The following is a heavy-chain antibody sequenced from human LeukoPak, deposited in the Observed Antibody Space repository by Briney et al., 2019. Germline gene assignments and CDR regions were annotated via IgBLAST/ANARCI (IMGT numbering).Heavy chain of an antibody. CDR1: RYSFTTYW. J-gene: IGHJ3*02. V-gene: IGHV5-51*01. CDR2: IYPGDSDT. D-gene: IGHD6-25*01. Sequence: GESLKISCKGSRYSFTTYWIVWVRQMPGKGLEWIGTIYPGDSDTRYSPSFQGQVTISADKSINTAYLQWSSLKASDTAMYYCARSSIEAALDSFDIWGQGTMVTVSS. CDR3: ARSSIEAALDSFDI.